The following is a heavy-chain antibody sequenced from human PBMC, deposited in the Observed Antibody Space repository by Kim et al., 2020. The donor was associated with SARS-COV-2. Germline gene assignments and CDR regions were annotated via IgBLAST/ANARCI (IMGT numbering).Heavy chain of an antibody. J-gene: IGHJ6*02. D-gene: IGHD3-10*01. CDR3: ARNPQGWQMGTSQFYYYGLDV. Sequence: SETLSLTCAVYGGSFSDNWWTWVRLVPGKGLEWLAEISQKGHAAQTRSRSSLRGRIAVSADTSKNQFFLKLTSVTAADTATYYCARNPQGWQMGTSQFYYYGLDVWGQGTAVIVTS. CDR1: GGSFSDNW. CDR2: ISQKGHAA. V-gene: IGHV4-34*10.